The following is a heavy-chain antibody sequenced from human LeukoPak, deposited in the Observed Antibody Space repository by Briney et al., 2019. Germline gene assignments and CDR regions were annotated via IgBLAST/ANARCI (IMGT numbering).Heavy chain of an antibody. D-gene: IGHD6-13*01. J-gene: IGHJ4*02. V-gene: IGHV1-2*02. CDR2: INPNSGGT. CDR1: GYTFTGYY. Sequence: ASVKVSCKASGYTFTGYYMHWVRQAPGQGLEWMGWINPNSGGTNYAQKFQGRVTMTRDTSISTAYMELSRLRSDDTAVYYCARVDTPIAAAGAAYWGQGTLVTVSS. CDR3: ARVDTPIAAAGAAY.